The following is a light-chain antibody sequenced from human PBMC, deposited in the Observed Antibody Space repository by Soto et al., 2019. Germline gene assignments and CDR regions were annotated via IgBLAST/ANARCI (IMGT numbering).Light chain of an antibody. Sequence: DIVLTQTPLSSPVTLGQPASISCRSSQSLVYSDGNTYLSWLQQRPGQPPRLLIYQISNRFSGVPDKFSGNRAVTDFTLKISRVEDEDGRVYSCERFSHFHLTFGQGTKVEIK. CDR3: ERFSHFHLT. V-gene: IGKV2-24*01. CDR2: QIS. J-gene: IGKJ1*01. CDR1: QSLVYSDGNTY.